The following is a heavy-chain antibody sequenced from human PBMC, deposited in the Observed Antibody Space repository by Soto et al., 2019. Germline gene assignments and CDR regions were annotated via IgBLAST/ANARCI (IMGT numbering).Heavy chain of an antibody. CDR1: GGTFSSYA. Sequence: QVQLVQSGAEVKKPGSSVKVSCKASGGTFSSYAISWVRQAPGQGLEWMGGIIPIFGTANYAQKFQGRVTITADESKSTAYMELSSLRSEDTAVYYCARELNYDILTGYYTWFDPWGQGTLVTVSS. V-gene: IGHV1-69*01. CDR3: ARELNYDILTGYYTWFDP. D-gene: IGHD3-9*01. J-gene: IGHJ5*02. CDR2: IIPIFGTA.